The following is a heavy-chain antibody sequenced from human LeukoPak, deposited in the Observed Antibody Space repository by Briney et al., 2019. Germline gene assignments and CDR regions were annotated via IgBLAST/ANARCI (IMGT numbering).Heavy chain of an antibody. CDR1: GYTFTNYA. CDR3: ARGIHSGAWLTDY. Sequence: GASVKVSCKASGYTFTNYAIHWVRQAPGRRLEWMGWSNGANGNTEYSPAFQGGVSITRDTSASTAYMELSSLSSEDMAIYYCARGIHSGAWLTDYWGQGTLVTVS. J-gene: IGHJ4*02. CDR2: SNGANGNT. V-gene: IGHV1-3*02. D-gene: IGHD6-25*01.